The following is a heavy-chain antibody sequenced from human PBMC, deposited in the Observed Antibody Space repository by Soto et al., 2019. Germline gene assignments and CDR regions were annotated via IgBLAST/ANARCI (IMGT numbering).Heavy chain of an antibody. Sequence: EVQLVESGGGLVQPGGSLRLSCAASGFTFSDHYMDWVRQAPGKGLEWVGRTRNKANSYTTEYAASVKGRFTISRDASKNSLYLQMNSLKTEDTAVYYCARVTPTYYYDSSGYPRGWYFDLWGRGTLVTVSS. J-gene: IGHJ2*01. CDR1: GFTFSDHY. CDR3: ARVTPTYYYDSSGYPRGWYFDL. D-gene: IGHD3-22*01. CDR2: TRNKANSYTT. V-gene: IGHV3-72*01.